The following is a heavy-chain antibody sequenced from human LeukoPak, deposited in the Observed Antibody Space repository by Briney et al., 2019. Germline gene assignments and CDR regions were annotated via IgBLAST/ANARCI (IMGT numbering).Heavy chain of an antibody. Sequence: ASVKVSCKASGFTVTKYYMHWVRQAPGQGLEWMGLINPSGSNTNYAQKFRGRVTMTRDTPATTVYMELSSLRSEDTAVYYCAREESGGDFDYGGQGTLVTVSS. CDR1: GFTVTKYY. V-gene: IGHV1-46*01. J-gene: IGHJ4*02. D-gene: IGHD2-8*02. CDR2: INPSGSNT. CDR3: AREESGGDFDY.